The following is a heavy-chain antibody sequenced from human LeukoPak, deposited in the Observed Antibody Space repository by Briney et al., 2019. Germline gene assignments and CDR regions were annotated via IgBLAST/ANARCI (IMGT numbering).Heavy chain of an antibody. CDR1: GGSFSGYY. D-gene: IGHD2-2*01. V-gene: IGHV4-34*01. Sequence: SETLSLTCAVYGGSFSGYYWSWIRQPPGKGLEWIGEINHSGSTNYNPSLKSRVTISVDTSKNQFSLKLSSVTAADTAVYYCARGGAIVVVPAARSHFDPWGQGTLATVSS. J-gene: IGHJ5*02. CDR3: ARGGAIVVVPAARSHFDP. CDR2: INHSGST.